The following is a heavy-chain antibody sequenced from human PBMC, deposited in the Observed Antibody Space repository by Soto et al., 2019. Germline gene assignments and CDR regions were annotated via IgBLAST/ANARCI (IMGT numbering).Heavy chain of an antibody. V-gene: IGHV3-23*01. J-gene: IGHJ4*02. Sequence: EVQLLESGGGLVQPGGSLRLSCAASGFTVSTYGVTWVRQAPGKGLEWVSGFTGVIGTTHYADPVKGRFTITRDNSNNTVYLQMNSLRVEDTAVYYCARWNGYGDYWGRGTLVTVSS. CDR1: GFTVSTYG. D-gene: IGHD1-1*01. CDR2: FTGVIGTT. CDR3: ARWNGYGDY.